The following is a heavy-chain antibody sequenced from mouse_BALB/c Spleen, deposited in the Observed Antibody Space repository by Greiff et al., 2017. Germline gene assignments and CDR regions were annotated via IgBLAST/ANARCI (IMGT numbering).Heavy chain of an antibody. CDR3: TRDWDARFAY. J-gene: IGHJ3*01. V-gene: IGHV6-6*02. D-gene: IGHD4-1*01. CDR2: IRLKSNNYAT. CDR1: GFTFSNYW. Sequence: EVKVEESGGGLVQPGGSMKLSCVASGFTFSNYWMNWVRQSPEKGLEWVAEIRLKSNNYATHYAESVKGRFTISRDDSKSSVYLQMNNLRAEDTGIYYCTRDWDARFAYWGQGTLVTVSA.